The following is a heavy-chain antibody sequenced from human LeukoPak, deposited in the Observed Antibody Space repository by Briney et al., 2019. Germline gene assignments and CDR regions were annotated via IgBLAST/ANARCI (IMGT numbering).Heavy chain of an antibody. V-gene: IGHV4-34*01. CDR2: INHSGST. CDR3: ARSILTWSSDYFDY. CDR1: GGSFSGYY. D-gene: IGHD3-9*01. J-gene: IGHJ4*02. Sequence: SETLSLTCAVYGGSFSGYYWSWIRQPPGEGLEWIGEINHSGSTNYNPSLKSRVTISVDTSKNQFSLKLSSVTAADTAVYYCARSILTWSSDYFDYCGQGTLVTVSS.